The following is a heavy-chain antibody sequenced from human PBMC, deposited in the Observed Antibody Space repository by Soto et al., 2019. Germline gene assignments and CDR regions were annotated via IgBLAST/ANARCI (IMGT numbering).Heavy chain of an antibody. CDR1: GDSITNYF. D-gene: IGHD3-10*02. CDR3: VRRMLPGYYFDY. CDR2: ISPSGDVT. Sequence: QVQLVQSGAEVKKPGASVKVSCKASGDSITNYFMHWVRQAPGQGLEWMGMISPSGDVTAYTQKFQGRVTMTRDTATGTVYMELSSLRSEDTAVYYCVRRMLPGYYFDYWGQGTLVTVSS. V-gene: IGHV1-46*03. J-gene: IGHJ4*02.